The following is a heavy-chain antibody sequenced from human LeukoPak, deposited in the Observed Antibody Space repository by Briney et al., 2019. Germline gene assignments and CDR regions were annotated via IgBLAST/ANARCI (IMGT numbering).Heavy chain of an antibody. CDR2: ISGSGGST. CDR1: GFTFSSYA. D-gene: IGHD3-22*01. V-gene: IGHV3-23*01. CDR3: AKDIRTYYYDSSGFDY. Sequence: GRSLRLSCAASGFTFSSYAMSWVRQAPGKGLEWVSAISGSGGSTYYADSVKGRFTISRDNSKNTLYLQMNSLRAEDTAVYYCAKDIRTYYYDSSGFDYWGQGTLVTVSS. J-gene: IGHJ4*02.